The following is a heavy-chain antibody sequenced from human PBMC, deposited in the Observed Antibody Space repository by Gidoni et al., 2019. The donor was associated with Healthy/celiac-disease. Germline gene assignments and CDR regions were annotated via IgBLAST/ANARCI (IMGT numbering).Heavy chain of an antibody. J-gene: IGHJ4*02. CDR1: GGSISSSSYY. V-gene: IGHV4-39*07. CDR2: IYYSVST. D-gene: IGHD3-10*01. Sequence: QRQLQESGPGLVKPSETLSLPCTVSGGSISSSSYYWGWIRQPPGKGLEWIGSIYYSVSTYYNPSLKSRVTISVDTSKNQFSLKLSSVTAADTAVYYCASYPYYYGSGSYRHWGQGTLVTVSS. CDR3: ASYPYYYGSGSYRH.